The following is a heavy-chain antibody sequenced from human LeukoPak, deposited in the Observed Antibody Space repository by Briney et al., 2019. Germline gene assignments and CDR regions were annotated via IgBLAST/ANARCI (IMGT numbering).Heavy chain of an antibody. V-gene: IGHV3-53*01. CDR3: ARGGENDGVDY. CDR2: IYSGGST. D-gene: IGHD1-1*01. CDR1: GFTFSSYS. J-gene: IGHJ4*02. Sequence: GGSLRLSCAASGFTFSSYSMNWVRQAPGKGLEWVSVIYSGGSTYYADSVKGRFTISRDNSKNTLYLQMNSLRAEDTAVYYCARGGENDGVDYWGQGTLVTVSS.